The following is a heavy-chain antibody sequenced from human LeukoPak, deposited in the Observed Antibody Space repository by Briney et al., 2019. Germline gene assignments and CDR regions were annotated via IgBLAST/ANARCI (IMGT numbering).Heavy chain of an antibody. J-gene: IGHJ5*02. CDR1: GYTFTSYG. CDR3: ARDRTGEWELLYWFDP. Sequence: ASVKVSCKASGYTFTSYGISWVRQAPGQGLEWMGWISAYNGNTNYAQKLQGRVTMTTDTSTSTAYMELRSLRSDDTAVYYCARDRTGEWELLYWFDPWGQGTLVTVSS. CDR2: ISAYNGNT. V-gene: IGHV1-18*01. D-gene: IGHD1-26*01.